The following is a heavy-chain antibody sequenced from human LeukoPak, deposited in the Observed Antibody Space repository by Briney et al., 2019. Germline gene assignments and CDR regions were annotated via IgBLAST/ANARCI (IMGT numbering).Heavy chain of an antibody. Sequence: GGSLRLSCAASGFTFSSDWMHWVRQTPGEGLVWVSRINADGSRTTYADSVKGRFTISRDSAKNTLYLQMNSLRVEDTAVYYCARDFYSSGWYGADYWGQGTLVTVSS. CDR3: ARDFYSSGWYGADY. J-gene: IGHJ4*02. D-gene: IGHD6-19*01. V-gene: IGHV3-74*01. CDR1: GFTFSSDW. CDR2: INADGSRT.